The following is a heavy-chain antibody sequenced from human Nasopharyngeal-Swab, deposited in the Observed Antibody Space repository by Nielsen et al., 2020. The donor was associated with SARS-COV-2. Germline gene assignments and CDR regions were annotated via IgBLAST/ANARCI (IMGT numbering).Heavy chain of an antibody. V-gene: IGHV3-13*01. CDR2: IGTAGDT. CDR3: ARGTAVAGILYYFDY. CDR1: GFTFSSYD. D-gene: IGHD6-19*01. Sequence: GESLNISCAASGFTFSSYDMHWVRQATGKGLEWGSAIGTAGDTYYPGSVKGRFTISRENAKNSLYLQMNSLRAGDTAVYYCARGTAVAGILYYFDYWGQGTLVTVSS. J-gene: IGHJ4*02.